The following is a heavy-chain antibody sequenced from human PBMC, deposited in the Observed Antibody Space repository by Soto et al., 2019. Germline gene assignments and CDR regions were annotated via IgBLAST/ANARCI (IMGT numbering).Heavy chain of an antibody. CDR1: GITFKNYP. D-gene: IGHD6-19*01. V-gene: IGHV3-23*01. CDR3: AKGRSSAWYDFDH. Sequence: GGSLRLSCVVSGITFKNYPMNWVRQAPGKGLEWVSFISGSGDTTYYADSVQGRLIISRDNFKNILYLQMNSLRDEDTAIYFCAKGRSSAWYDFDHWGQGALVTVSS. CDR2: ISGSGDTT. J-gene: IGHJ4*02.